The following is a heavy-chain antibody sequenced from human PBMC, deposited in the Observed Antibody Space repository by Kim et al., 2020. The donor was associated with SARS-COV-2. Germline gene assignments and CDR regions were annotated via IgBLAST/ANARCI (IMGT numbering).Heavy chain of an antibody. CDR3: ARERAGYYDSSGLDV. D-gene: IGHD3-22*01. J-gene: IGHJ6*02. Sequence: GSVKGRFTISREKAKNSVYLQMNSLRAGDTAVYYCARERAGYYDSSGLDVWGQGTTVTVSS. V-gene: IGHV3-13*01.